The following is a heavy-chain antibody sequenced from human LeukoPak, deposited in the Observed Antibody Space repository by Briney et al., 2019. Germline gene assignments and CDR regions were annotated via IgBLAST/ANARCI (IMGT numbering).Heavy chain of an antibody. CDR2: INHSGST. J-gene: IGHJ2*01. V-gene: IGHV4-34*01. Sequence: PSETLSLTCAVYGGSFSGYYWSWIRQPPGKGLEWIGEINHSGSTNYNPSLKSRVTISVDTSKNQFSLKLSSVTAADTAVYYCARWVIPYWYFDLWGRGTLVTVSS. CDR3: ARWVIPYWYFDL. D-gene: IGHD2-21*01. CDR1: GGSFSGYY.